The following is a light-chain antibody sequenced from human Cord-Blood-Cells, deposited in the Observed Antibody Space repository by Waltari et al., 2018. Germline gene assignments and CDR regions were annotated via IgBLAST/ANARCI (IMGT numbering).Light chain of an antibody. V-gene: IGLV2-11*01. CDR2: DFS. CDR3: WSYAGSWV. J-gene: IGLJ3*02. Sequence: QSALTQPRSVSGSPGQSVTISCTGTSRDVGGYNYVSWYKQHPGKAPDLMSYDFSKRPSVVPDRFSGSKSGNTASLTISGLQAEEEADYYCWSYAGSWVCGGGTKLTVL. CDR1: SRDVGGYNY.